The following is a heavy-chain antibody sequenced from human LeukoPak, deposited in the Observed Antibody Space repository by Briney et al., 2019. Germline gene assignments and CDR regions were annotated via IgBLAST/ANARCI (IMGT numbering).Heavy chain of an antibody. D-gene: IGHD1-26*01. J-gene: IGHJ4*02. CDR1: GFTFSSYD. Sequence: GGSLRLSCAASGFTFSSYDMHWVRQATGKGLEWVSAIGVAANTFYSGSVKSRFTISRENAKNSLYLLMSSLRAEDTAMYYCARQNTPHGNFDYWGQGTLVTVSS. CDR3: ARQNTPHGNFDY. CDR2: IGVAANT. V-gene: IGHV3-13*01.